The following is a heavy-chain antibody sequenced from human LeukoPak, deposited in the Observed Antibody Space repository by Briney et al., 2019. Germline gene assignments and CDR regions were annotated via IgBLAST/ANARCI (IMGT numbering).Heavy chain of an antibody. CDR2: IKHDGSED. D-gene: IGHD1-1*01. CDR1: GFTFSNYW. J-gene: IGHJ5*02. Sequence: GGSLRLSCAASGFTFSNYWMTWVRQAPGKGLEWVANIKHDGSEDYYLDSVKGRFTISRDNAKNSLYLQMNSLRAEDTAVYYCAREQGTMDPWGQGTLVTVSS. CDR3: AREQGTMDP. V-gene: IGHV3-7*01.